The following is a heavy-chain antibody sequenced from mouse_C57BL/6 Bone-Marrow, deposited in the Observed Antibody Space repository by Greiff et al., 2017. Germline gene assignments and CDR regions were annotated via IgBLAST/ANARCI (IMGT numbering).Heavy chain of an antibody. D-gene: IGHD2-1*01. CDR3: AREGLLSAWFAY. Sequence: QVHVKQSGAELARPGASVKLSCKASGYTFTSYGISWVKQRTGQGLEWIGEIYPRSGNTYYNEKFKGKATLTADKSSSTAYMELRSLTSEDSAVYFCAREGLLSAWFAYWGQGTLVTVSA. CDR2: IYPRSGNT. CDR1: GYTFTSYG. J-gene: IGHJ3*01. V-gene: IGHV1-81*01.